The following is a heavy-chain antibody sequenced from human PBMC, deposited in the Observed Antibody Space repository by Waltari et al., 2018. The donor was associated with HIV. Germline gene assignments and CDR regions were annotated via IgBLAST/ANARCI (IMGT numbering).Heavy chain of an antibody. CDR2: IIPILGIT. D-gene: IGHD6-13*01. Sequence: QVQLVRPGAEVKKPGPSVKVSCKASGGTFTRSGLCWVRQAPGQRLAWIGRIIPILGITNYAQKFQGRVTITADKSTSTAYMELRSLRSEDTAVYYCARGAAAGNHFYYGMDVWGQGTTVTVSS. V-gene: IGHV1-69*04. CDR3: ARGAAAGNHFYYGMDV. J-gene: IGHJ6*02. CDR1: GGTFTRSG.